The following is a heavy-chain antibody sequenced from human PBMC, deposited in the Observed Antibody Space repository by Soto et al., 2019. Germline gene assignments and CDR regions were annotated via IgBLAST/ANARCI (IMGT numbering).Heavy chain of an antibody. J-gene: IGHJ4*02. CDR2: ISDSGGFT. CDR1: GVTFNNSA. CDR3: ANALDN. V-gene: IGHV3-23*01. Sequence: HGGSLRLACVASGVTFNNSAMSWVRQAPGKGLECISDISDSGGFTYYADSVKGRFTISRDNSKNTLYLQMNSLRPEDTATYYCANALDNWGQGTLVTVSS.